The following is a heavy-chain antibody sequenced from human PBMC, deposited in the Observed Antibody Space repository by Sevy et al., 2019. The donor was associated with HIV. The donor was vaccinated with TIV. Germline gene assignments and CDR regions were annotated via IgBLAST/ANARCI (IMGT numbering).Heavy chain of an antibody. CDR2: ISTSSSYI. V-gene: IGHV3-21*01. D-gene: IGHD1-26*01. CDR3: ARDEGGGSYGNFDY. Sequence: GGSLRLSCAASGFTFSSYSMNWVRQAPGKGLEWVSSISTSSSYIYYADSVKGRFTISRDNAKNSLYLQMNSLRAEDTAVYYCARDEGGGSYGNFDYWGQGTLVTVSS. J-gene: IGHJ4*02. CDR1: GFTFSSYS.